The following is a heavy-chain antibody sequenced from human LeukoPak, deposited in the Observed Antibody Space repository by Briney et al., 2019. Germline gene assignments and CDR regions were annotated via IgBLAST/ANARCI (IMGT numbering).Heavy chain of an antibody. J-gene: IGHJ3*02. Sequence: ASVKVSCKASGYTVTGYYMHWVRQAPGQGLEWMGWINPNSGGTNYAQKFQGRVTMTRDTSIGTAYMELSRLRSDDTAVYYCARDLEWLYPGGAFDIWGQGTMVTVSS. CDR1: GYTVTGYY. CDR2: INPNSGGT. V-gene: IGHV1-2*02. D-gene: IGHD3-3*01. CDR3: ARDLEWLYPGGAFDI.